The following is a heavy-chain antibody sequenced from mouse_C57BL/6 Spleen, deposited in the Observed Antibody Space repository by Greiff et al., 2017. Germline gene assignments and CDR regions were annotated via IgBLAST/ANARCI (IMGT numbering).Heavy chain of an antibody. D-gene: IGHD1-1*01. Sequence: QVQLQQPGAELVRPGSSVTLSCKASGYTFTSYWMHWVKQRPIQGLEWIGNIDPSDSETHYNQKCKDKATLTIDKSSSTAYMQLSSLTSEDAAVYYCARWDYGSLYYFDYWGQGTTLTVSS. CDR3: ARWDYGSLYYFDY. J-gene: IGHJ2*01. CDR1: GYTFTSYW. V-gene: IGHV1-52*01. CDR2: IDPSDSET.